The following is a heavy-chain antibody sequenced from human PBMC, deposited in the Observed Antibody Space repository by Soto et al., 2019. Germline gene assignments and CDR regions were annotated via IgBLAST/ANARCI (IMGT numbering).Heavy chain of an antibody. Sequence: EVQLLQSGGGLVPPGGSLRLSCAASGFIFITYAVTWVRQAPGKGLEWVSSISAGGGYTYYADSVKGRVTISRDNSKNTLSLQMNSLRAEDTAPYYCAKAPGEHSTGWYYVDYWGQVTLVTVSS. CDR2: ISAGGGYT. V-gene: IGHV3-23*01. J-gene: IGHJ4*02. CDR3: AKAPGEHSTGWYYVDY. D-gene: IGHD6-19*01. CDR1: GFIFITYA.